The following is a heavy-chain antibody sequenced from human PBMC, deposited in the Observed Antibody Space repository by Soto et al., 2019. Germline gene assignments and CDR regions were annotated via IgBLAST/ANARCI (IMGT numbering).Heavy chain of an antibody. CDR2: MNPNSGNT. V-gene: IGHV1-8*01. J-gene: IGHJ6*03. CDR3: ARSHALAPTDYYYYYYMDV. Sequence: ASVKVSCKASGYTFTSYDINWVRQATGQGLEWMGWMNPNSGNTGYAQKFQGRVTMTRNTSISTAYMELSSLRSEDTAVYYCARSHALAPTDYYYYYYMDVWGKGTTVTVSS. D-gene: IGHD1-26*01. CDR1: GYTFTSYD.